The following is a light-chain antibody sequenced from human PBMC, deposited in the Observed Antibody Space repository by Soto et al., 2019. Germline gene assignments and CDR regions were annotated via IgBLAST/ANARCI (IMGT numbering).Light chain of an antibody. J-gene: IGKJ3*01. Sequence: DIQMTQSPSSLSASIGDRVTITCRASQSITNYLSWYQQRPGKAPKLLIYGASFLASGVPSRFSGSGSGTDFTLTISGLQPEDFATYFCQVTYSTLTFGPGTKVDMK. CDR2: GAS. CDR1: QSITNY. CDR3: QVTYSTLT. V-gene: IGKV1-39*01.